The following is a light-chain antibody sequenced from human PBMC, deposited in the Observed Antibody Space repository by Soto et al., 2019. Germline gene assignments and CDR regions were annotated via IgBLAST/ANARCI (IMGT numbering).Light chain of an antibody. CDR2: EVS. V-gene: IGLV2-14*01. CDR1: SGDVGGYYY. J-gene: IGLJ3*02. CDR3: AAWDDSLNAPL. Sequence: QSALTQPASVSGSPGQSITISCTGTSGDVGGYYYVSWYQQLPGKAPKLMISEVSNRPSGVSNRFSGSKSGNTASLTISGLQAEDEADYYCAAWDDSLNAPLFGGGTKLTVL.